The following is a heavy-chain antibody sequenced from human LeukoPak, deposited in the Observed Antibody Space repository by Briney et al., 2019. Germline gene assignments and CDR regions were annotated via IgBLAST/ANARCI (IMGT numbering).Heavy chain of an antibody. CDR3: ASDAGYSSGWSY. J-gene: IGHJ4*02. CDR2: IHYSGST. D-gene: IGHD6-19*01. CDR1: GDSISNYF. V-gene: IGHV4-59*12. Sequence: SETLSLMCTVSGDSISNYFWSWIRQPPGKGLEWIGYIHYSGSTNYNPSLKSRVTISVDTSKNQFSLKLSSVTAADTAVYYCASDAGYSSGWSYWGQGTLVTVSS.